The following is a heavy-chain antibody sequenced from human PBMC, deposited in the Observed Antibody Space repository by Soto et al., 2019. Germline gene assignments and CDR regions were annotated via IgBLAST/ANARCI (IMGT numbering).Heavy chain of an antibody. CDR1: GFSFSNYA. V-gene: IGHV3-30*14. CDR2: ISYDGRNK. CDR3: ARAPAGRDV. Sequence: QVQLVESGGGVVQPGRSLRLSCAAYGFSFSNYAMHWVRQAPGKGLEWVAAISYDGRNKYYADSVKGRYTISRDDSKNTLYLQMNSLRSEDTSILYWARAPAGRDVWGQGTTVTVSS. J-gene: IGHJ6*02.